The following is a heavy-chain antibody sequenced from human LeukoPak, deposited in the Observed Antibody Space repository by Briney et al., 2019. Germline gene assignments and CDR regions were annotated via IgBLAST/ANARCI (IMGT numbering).Heavy chain of an antibody. V-gene: IGHV3-23*01. Sequence: GGSLRLSCAASGFTFSGYGMSWVRQAPGKGLEWVSAISGSGGSTYYADSVKGRSTISRDNSKNTLYLQMNSLRAEDTAVYYCATVSSYYYYYMDVWGKGTTVTISS. J-gene: IGHJ6*03. CDR1: GFTFSGYG. CDR2: ISGSGGST. CDR3: ATVSSYYYYYMDV. D-gene: IGHD2-2*01.